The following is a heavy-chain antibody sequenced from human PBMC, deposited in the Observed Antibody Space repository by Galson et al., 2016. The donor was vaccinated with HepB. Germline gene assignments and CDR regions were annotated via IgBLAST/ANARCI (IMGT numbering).Heavy chain of an antibody. CDR1: GFNFRGYG. Sequence: SLRLSCAGSGFNFRGYGIHWVRQAPGKGLEWVAMSWYDGGNKNYADSVRGRFTISRDSSNVYLQMSSLRAEDTAMYYCARGPYGKSRDAFHVWGQGTAVTVSS. D-gene: IGHD3-10*01. J-gene: IGHJ3*01. CDR2: SWYDGGNK. V-gene: IGHV3-33*01. CDR3: ARGPYGKSRDAFHV.